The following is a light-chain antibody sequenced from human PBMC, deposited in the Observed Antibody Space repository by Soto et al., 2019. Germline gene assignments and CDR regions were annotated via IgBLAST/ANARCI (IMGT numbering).Light chain of an antibody. CDR3: MQNLHSPRT. CDR2: EVF. CDR1: QSLRHIDGYTY. V-gene: IGKV2-30*02. J-gene: IGKJ1*01. Sequence: DVVVTQSPLYLTVTLGQSASISCRSSQSLRHIDGYTYLNWFHQRPGQSTRRLIYEVFNRDSGVPDRFSFSGAGTDFKLKISKVEAEDVGVYYCMQNLHSPRTFGQGTKVEIK.